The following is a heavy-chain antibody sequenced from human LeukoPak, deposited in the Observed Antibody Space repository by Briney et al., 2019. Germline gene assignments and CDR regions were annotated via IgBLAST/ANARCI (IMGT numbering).Heavy chain of an antibody. CDR2: IYYSGST. CDR3: ARAYYYGSGSYAFDI. J-gene: IGHJ3*02. CDR1: GGSISNNNYY. Sequence: SETLSLTCTVSGGSISNNNYYWGWIRQPPGKGLEWIGYIYYSGSTNHNPSLQSRVTISVDTSKNQFSLKLSSVTAADTAVYYCARAYYYGSGSYAFDIWGQGTMVTVSS. D-gene: IGHD3-10*01. V-gene: IGHV4-61*05.